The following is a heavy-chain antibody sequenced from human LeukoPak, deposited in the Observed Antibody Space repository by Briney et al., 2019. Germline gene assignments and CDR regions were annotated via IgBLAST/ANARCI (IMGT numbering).Heavy chain of an antibody. V-gene: IGHV3-30*04. D-gene: IGHD3-3*01. Sequence: GGSLRLSCAATGFVFSGHAMHWVRQAPGKGLEWVAVISYDGNEQYYADSVKDRFSVSRDDSGSTMYLQMNSLRTEDTATYYCARDGTIYGILPHLDYWGQGTLVTVAP. CDR3: ARDGTIYGILPHLDY. J-gene: IGHJ4*02. CDR2: ISYDGNEQ. CDR1: GFVFSGHA.